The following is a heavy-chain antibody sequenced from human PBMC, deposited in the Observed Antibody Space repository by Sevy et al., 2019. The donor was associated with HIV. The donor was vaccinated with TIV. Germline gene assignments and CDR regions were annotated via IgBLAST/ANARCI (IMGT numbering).Heavy chain of an antibody. V-gene: IGHV3-15*01. CDR2: IKSKIDGETT. J-gene: IGHJ4*02. CDR1: GFTFNSAW. Sequence: GGSLRLSCAVSGFTFNSAWMNWVRQAPGTGLQWVGLIKSKIDGETTDYVAPVKGRFTISRDDSKNTLFLQMNSLKMEDTDVYYCATAPGDYDSAPFDYWGPGTLVTVSS. D-gene: IGHD3-22*01. CDR3: ATAPGDYDSAPFDY.